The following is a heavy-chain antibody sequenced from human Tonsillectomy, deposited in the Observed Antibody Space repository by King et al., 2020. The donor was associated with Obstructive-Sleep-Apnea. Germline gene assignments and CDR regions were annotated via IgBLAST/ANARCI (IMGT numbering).Heavy chain of an antibody. CDR3: ARDLATGATSGFDY. CDR1: GFTFSTYT. CDR2: ISFVVNIK. Sequence: VQLVESGGGVVQPGRSLRLSCAASGFTFSTYTMHWVRQAPGKGVEWLAVISFVVNIKYYADSVKGRFTISRDNSTDTLYLQMNSLRAEDTAVYYCARDLATGATSGFDYWGQGTLVTVPS. V-gene: IGHV3-30*04. D-gene: IGHD1-1*01. J-gene: IGHJ4*02.